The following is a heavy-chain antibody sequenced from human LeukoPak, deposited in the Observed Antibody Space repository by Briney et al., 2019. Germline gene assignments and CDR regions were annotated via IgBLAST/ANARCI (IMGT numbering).Heavy chain of an antibody. Sequence: SETLSLTYTVSGGSISSGGYYWSWIRQHPGKGLEWIGYIYYSWSTYYNPSLKSRVTISVDTSKNQFSLKLSSVTAADTAVYYCARRPGAHAFDIWGQGTMVTVSS. J-gene: IGHJ3*02. CDR3: ARRPGAHAFDI. CDR2: IYYSWST. D-gene: IGHD7-27*01. V-gene: IGHV4-31*03. CDR1: GGSISSGGYY.